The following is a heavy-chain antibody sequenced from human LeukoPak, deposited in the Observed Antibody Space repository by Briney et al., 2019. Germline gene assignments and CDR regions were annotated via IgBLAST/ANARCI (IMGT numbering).Heavy chain of an antibody. Sequence: GGSLRLSCAVSGFTFRTYWMHWVRQVPGEGLVWVSRINKDGSITNYADSVKGRFSISRDNAKNTLYLQMNSLRAEDTAVYYCARQHCSGGDCYFFDWGQGTLVTVSS. CDR1: GFTFRTYW. CDR2: INKDGSIT. V-gene: IGHV3-74*01. J-gene: IGHJ4*02. D-gene: IGHD2-15*01. CDR3: ARQHCSGGDCYFFD.